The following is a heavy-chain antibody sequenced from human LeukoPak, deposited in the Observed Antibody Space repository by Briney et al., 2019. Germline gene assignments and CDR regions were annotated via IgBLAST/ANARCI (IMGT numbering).Heavy chain of an antibody. D-gene: IGHD3-22*01. CDR3: AKDLRAYDSSGYELDY. CDR2: INSDGSST. J-gene: IGHJ4*02. CDR1: GFTFSSYW. Sequence: GGSLRLSCAASGFTFSSYWMYWVRQAPGKGLVCVSRINSDGSSTSYADSVKGRFTISRDNAKNTLYLQMNSLRAEDTAVYYCAKDLRAYDSSGYELDYWGQGTLVTVSS. V-gene: IGHV3-74*01.